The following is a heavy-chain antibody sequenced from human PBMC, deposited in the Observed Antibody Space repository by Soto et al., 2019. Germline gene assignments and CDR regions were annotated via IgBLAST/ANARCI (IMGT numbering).Heavy chain of an antibody. V-gene: IGHV3-15*07. CDR2: IKSKTDGGTT. Sequence: PGGSLILSCAASGFTFSNARMNWVRQAPGKGLEWVGRIKSKTDGGTTDYAAPVKGRFTISRDDSKNTLYLQMNSLKTEDTAVYYCTTRPDYCSSTSCYRVGFDPWGQGTLVTVSS. CDR1: GFTFSNAR. J-gene: IGHJ5*02. CDR3: TTRPDYCSSTSCYRVGFDP. D-gene: IGHD2-2*01.